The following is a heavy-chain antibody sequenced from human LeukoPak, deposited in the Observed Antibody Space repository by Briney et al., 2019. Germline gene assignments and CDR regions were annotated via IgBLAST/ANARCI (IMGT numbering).Heavy chain of an antibody. CDR2: IINMANNSAT. D-gene: IGHD2/OR15-2a*01. Sequence: RGSMTLACVVSGFSLSGFSMHCVRPASGKGLVWVGCIINMANNSATTYAAAEKGRITISRDDSRNTAYLQMNSLKTDGTAVYYCTRLIEGQFRFDPWGQGTLVTVSS. J-gene: IGHJ5*02. CDR3: TRLIEGQFRFDP. CDR1: GFSLSGFS. V-gene: IGHV3-73*01.